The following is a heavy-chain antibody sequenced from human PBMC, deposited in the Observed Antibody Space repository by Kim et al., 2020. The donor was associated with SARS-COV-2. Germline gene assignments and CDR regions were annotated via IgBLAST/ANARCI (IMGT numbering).Heavy chain of an antibody. CDR3: ATDLLYSSSLGGMDV. V-gene: IGHV1-24*01. CDR2: FDPEDGET. CDR1: GYTLTELS. Sequence: ASVKVSCKVSGYTLTELSMHWVRQAPGKGLEWMGGFDPEDGETIYAQKFQGRVTMTEDTSTDTAYMELSSLRSEDTAVYYCATDLLYSSSLGGMDVWGQGTTVTVSS. J-gene: IGHJ6*02. D-gene: IGHD6-13*01.